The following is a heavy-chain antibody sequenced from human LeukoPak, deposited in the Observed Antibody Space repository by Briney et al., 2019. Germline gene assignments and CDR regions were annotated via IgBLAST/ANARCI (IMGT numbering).Heavy chain of an antibody. CDR2: IHYDGKI. V-gene: IGHV3-53*01. CDR1: GFSVSGKL. Sequence: GGSLRLSCAASGFSVSGKLMSWVRQAPGKGLEWVSIIHYDGKIRYAGSVGGRFTIYRDDSENTLFLQMNSLRVDDTAVYFCASGDGYLQPYWGQGTLVTVSS. J-gene: IGHJ4*02. CDR3: ASGDGYLQPY. D-gene: IGHD2-21*01.